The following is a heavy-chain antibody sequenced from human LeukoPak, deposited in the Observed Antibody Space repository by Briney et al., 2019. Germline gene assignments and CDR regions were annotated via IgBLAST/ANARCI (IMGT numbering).Heavy chain of an antibody. V-gene: IGHV3-21*01. J-gene: IGHJ4*02. CDR2: ISSSSSYI. CDR3: ARAQMGIAARLRYFDY. CDR1: GFTFSSYS. Sequence: GGSLRLSCAASGFTFSSYSMNWVRQAPGKGLEWVSSISSSSSYIYYADSVKGRFTISRDNAKNSLYLQMNSLRAEDTAVYYCARAQMGIAARLRYFDYWGQGTLVTVSS. D-gene: IGHD6-6*01.